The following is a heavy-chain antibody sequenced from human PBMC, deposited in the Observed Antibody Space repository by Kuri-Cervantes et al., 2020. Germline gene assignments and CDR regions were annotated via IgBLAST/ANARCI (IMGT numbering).Heavy chain of an antibody. J-gene: IGHJ4*02. Sequence: GESLKISCAASEFTFSSYGMHWVRQAPGKGLEWVAVISYDGSNKYYADSVKGRFTISRDNSKNTLYLQMNSLRAEDTAVYYCAKDMDSYGGPFDYWGQGTLVTVSS. D-gene: IGHD5-18*01. CDR2: ISYDGSNK. CDR1: EFTFSSYG. CDR3: AKDMDSYGGPFDY. V-gene: IGHV3-30*18.